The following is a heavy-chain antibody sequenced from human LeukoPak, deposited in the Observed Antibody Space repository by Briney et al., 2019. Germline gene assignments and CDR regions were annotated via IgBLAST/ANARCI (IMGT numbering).Heavy chain of an antibody. Sequence: SCKASGGTFSSYAMHWVRQAPGKGLEYVSAISSNGGSTYYADSVKGRFTISRDNSKNTLYLQMSSLRAEDTAVYYCVKTSGSYSAAFDYWGQGTLVTGSS. V-gene: IGHV3-64D*06. D-gene: IGHD3-10*01. CDR2: ISSNGGST. J-gene: IGHJ4*02. CDR1: GGTFSSYA. CDR3: VKTSGSYSAAFDY.